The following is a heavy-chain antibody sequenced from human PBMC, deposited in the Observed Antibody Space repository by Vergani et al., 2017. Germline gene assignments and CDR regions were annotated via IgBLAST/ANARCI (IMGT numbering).Heavy chain of an antibody. V-gene: IGHV5-10-1*01. Sequence: EVQLVQSGAEVKKPGESLRISCKGSGYSFTSYWISWVRQMPGKGLEWMGRIDPSDSYTNYSPSFQGHVTISAYKSISTAYLQWSSLKAADTAMYYCARANRIDCSGGSCYTSDYWGQGTLVTVSS. CDR1: GYSFTSYW. J-gene: IGHJ4*02. CDR3: ARANRIDCSGGSCYTSDY. CDR2: IDPSDSYT. D-gene: IGHD2-15*01.